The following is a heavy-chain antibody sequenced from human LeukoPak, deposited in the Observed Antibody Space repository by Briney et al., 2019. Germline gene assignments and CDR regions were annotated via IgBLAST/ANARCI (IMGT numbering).Heavy chain of an antibody. D-gene: IGHD3-22*01. CDR1: GFTFRTFS. Sequence: GGSLRLTCAASGFTFRTFSMNWVRQAPGKGLEWVSLISGDGGSTYYADSVKGRFTISRDNSKNSLYLQMNSLRTEDTALYYCAKAGHYYDSSGYYYPYYFDYWGQGTLVTVSS. CDR3: AKAGHYYDSSGYYYPYYFDY. J-gene: IGHJ4*02. V-gene: IGHV3-43*02. CDR2: ISGDGGST.